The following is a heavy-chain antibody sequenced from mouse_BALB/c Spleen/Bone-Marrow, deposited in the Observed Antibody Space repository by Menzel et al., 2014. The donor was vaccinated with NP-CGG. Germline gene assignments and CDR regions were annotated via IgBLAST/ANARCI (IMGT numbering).Heavy chain of an antibody. V-gene: IGHV2-9*02. CDR2: ICAGGST. Sequence: VQRVESGPGLVAPSQSLSIPCTVSGFSLTSSGVHWVRQPPGKGLEWLGVICAGGSTNYNSGLMSRLSISKDNSKSQGGGKRNRRQTDDTAMYYCARDRSYDGRDDWGQGTSGTVSS. J-gene: IGHJ4*01. CDR1: GFSLTSSG. CDR3: ARDRSYDGRDD.